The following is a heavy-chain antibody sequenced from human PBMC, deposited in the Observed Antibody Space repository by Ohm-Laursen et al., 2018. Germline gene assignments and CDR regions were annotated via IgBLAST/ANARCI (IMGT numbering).Heavy chain of an antibody. CDR1: GFSLSTSGVG. CDR3: AHIPHSSSPRAAFDI. J-gene: IGHJ3*02. CDR2: IYCNDDK. V-gene: IGHV2-5*01. Sequence: TQTLTLTCTFSGFSLSTSGVGVGWIRQPPGKALEWLALIYCNDDKRYSPSLKSRLTITKDTSKNQVVLTMTNMDPVDTATYYCAHIPHSSSPRAAFDIWGQGTMVTVSS. D-gene: IGHD6-13*01.